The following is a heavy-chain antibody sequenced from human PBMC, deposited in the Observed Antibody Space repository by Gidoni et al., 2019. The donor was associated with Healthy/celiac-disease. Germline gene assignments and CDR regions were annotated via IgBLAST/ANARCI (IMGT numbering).Heavy chain of an antibody. J-gene: IGHJ6*02. CDR2: ISYDGSNK. CDR3: VPKGYYGMDV. V-gene: IGHV3-30-3*01. Sequence: QVQLVESGGGVVPPGRSLRLSCAASGFTFSSYAMHWVRQAPGKGLEWVAVISYDGSNKYYADSVKGRVTISRDNSKNTLYLQMNSLRAEDTAVYYCVPKGYYGMDVWGQGDHGHRLL. CDR1: GFTFSSYA.